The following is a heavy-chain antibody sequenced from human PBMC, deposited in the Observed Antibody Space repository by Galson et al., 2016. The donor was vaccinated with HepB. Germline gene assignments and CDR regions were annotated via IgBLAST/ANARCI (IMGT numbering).Heavy chain of an antibody. D-gene: IGHD2-21*01. Sequence: TLSLTCTVSGDSISSGDYYWSWIRQPPGKGLEWIGYIYYSGSTSYNSSLESRLSISVDTSKNQVSLKLSSVTAADTAVYYCARGASVIDAFDIWGQGTMVTVSS. V-gene: IGHV4-30-4*01. CDR3: ARGASVIDAFDI. J-gene: IGHJ3*02. CDR1: GDSISSGDYY. CDR2: IYYSGST.